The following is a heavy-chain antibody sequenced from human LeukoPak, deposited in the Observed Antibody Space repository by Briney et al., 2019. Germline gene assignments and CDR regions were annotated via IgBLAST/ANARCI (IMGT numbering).Heavy chain of an antibody. V-gene: IGHV1-18*01. D-gene: IGHD3-10*01. CDR2: ISAYNGNT. J-gene: IGHJ4*02. CDR3: ARXEGLLWFGEFLAFDY. CDR1: GGTFSSYA. Sequence: AXVKVSRXASGGTFSSYAISWVRQAPGQGLEWMGWISAYNGNTNYAQKLQGRVTMTTDKSTSTAYMELRSLRSDDTAVYYCARXEGLLWFGEFLAFDYWGQGTLVTVSS.